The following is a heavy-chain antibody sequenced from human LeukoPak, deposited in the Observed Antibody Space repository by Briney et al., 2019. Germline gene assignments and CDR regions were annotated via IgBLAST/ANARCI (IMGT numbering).Heavy chain of an antibody. CDR2: IDWDDDK. CDR3: ARIRSSGWYDY. J-gene: IGHJ4*02. Sequence: SGPTLVNPTQTLTLTCTFSGFSLSTSGMRVSWIRQPPGKALEWLARIDWDDDKFYSTSLKTRLTISKDTSKNRVVLTMTNMDPVDTATYYCARIRSSGWYDYWGQGTLVTVSS. CDR1: GFSLSTSGMR. D-gene: IGHD6-19*01. V-gene: IGHV2-70*04.